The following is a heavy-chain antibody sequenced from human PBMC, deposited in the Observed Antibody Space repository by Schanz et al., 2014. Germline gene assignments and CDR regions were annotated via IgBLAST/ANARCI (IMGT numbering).Heavy chain of an antibody. D-gene: IGHD2-2*01. Sequence: QVQLQESGPGLVKPSQTLSLTCTVSGDSISSANYYWSWIRQLPGKGLEWIGFIYYSGSTYYNSSLKGRMTMSVDTSKNQFSLRLSSVTAADTAVYYCARSLYCSRPTCHQRFDNWFDSWGQGTLVTVSS. V-gene: IGHV4-31*03. CDR3: ARSLYCSRPTCHQRFDNWFDS. CDR1: GDSISSANYY. J-gene: IGHJ5*01. CDR2: IYYSGST.